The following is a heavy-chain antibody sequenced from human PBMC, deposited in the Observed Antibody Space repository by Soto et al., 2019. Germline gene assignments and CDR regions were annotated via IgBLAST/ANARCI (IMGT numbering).Heavy chain of an antibody. CDR1: GGSISSYY. V-gene: IGHV4-59*08. Sequence: SETLSLTCTVSGGSISSYYWSWIRQPPGKGLEWIGYIYYSGSTNYNPSLKSRVTISVDTSKNQFSLKLSSVTAADTAVYYCARFRITMVRGAALAYYYGMEVWGQGTTVTVSS. CDR3: ARFRITMVRGAALAYYYGMEV. J-gene: IGHJ6*02. D-gene: IGHD3-10*01. CDR2: IYYSGST.